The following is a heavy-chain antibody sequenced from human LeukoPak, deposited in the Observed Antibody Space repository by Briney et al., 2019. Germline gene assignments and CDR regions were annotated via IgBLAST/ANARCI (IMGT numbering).Heavy chain of an antibody. J-gene: IGHJ4*02. CDR3: ARGIVVVPAARGLDY. Sequence: ASVKVSCKASGYTFTSYYMHWVRQAPGQGPEWMGIINPSGGSTSYAQKFQGRVTMTRDTSTSTVYMELSSLRSEDTAVYYCARGIVVVPAARGLDYWGQGTLVTVSS. D-gene: IGHD2-2*01. V-gene: IGHV1-46*01. CDR1: GYTFTSYY. CDR2: INPSGGST.